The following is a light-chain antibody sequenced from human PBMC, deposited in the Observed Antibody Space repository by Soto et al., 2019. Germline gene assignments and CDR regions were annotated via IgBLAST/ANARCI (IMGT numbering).Light chain of an antibody. Sequence: QSALTQPASVSGSPGQSITISCTATTSDLGGFDSVSWYQQHPGTAPRVIIYEVSNRPSGVSYRFSGSKSANTASLTISGLQADDEADYYCSSYTTSNTWLFGGGTQLTV. CDR2: EVS. V-gene: IGLV2-14*01. CDR1: TSDLGGFDS. J-gene: IGLJ3*02. CDR3: SSYTTSNTWL.